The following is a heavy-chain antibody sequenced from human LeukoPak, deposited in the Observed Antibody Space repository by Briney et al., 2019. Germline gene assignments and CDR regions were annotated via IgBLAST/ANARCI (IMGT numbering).Heavy chain of an antibody. D-gene: IGHD5-12*01. CDR3: ARGGSLVVAPNAQWFDP. CDR2: MNPNSGNT. V-gene: IGHV1-8*01. J-gene: IGHJ5*02. CDR1: GYTFTSYD. Sequence: ASVKVSCKASGYTFTSYDINWVRQATGQGLEWMGWMNPNSGNTGYAQKFQGRVTMTRNTSISTAYMELSSLRSEDTAVYYCARGGSLVVAPNAQWFDPRGQGTLVTVSS.